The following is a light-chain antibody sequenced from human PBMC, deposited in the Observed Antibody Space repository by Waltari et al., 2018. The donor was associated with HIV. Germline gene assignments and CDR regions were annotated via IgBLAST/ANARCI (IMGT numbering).Light chain of an antibody. CDR3: AAGDDSLNGWV. CDR2: SNN. CDR1: RSNIGSNT. Sequence: QSVLPQPPPASGTPGQRVTISCSGSRSNIGSNTVSWYQQLPGTAPKLFIYSNNQRPSGVPGRFSGSKSGTSASLAISGLQAEDEADYYCAAGDDSLNGWVFGGGTKRTVV. J-gene: IGLJ3*02. V-gene: IGLV1-44*01.